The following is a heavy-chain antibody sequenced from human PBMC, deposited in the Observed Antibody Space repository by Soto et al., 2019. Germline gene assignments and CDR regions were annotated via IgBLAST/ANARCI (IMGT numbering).Heavy chain of an antibody. Sequence: EVPLVESGGGLVKPGGSLRLSCAASGFTFSSYSMNWVRQAPGKGLEWVSSISSSSSYIYYADSVKGRFTISRDNAKNSLYLQMNSLRAEDTAVYYCARVGHYYDSSGYYFDYWGQGTLVTVSS. CDR2: ISSSSSYI. J-gene: IGHJ4*02. CDR3: ARVGHYYDSSGYYFDY. D-gene: IGHD3-22*01. V-gene: IGHV3-21*01. CDR1: GFTFSSYS.